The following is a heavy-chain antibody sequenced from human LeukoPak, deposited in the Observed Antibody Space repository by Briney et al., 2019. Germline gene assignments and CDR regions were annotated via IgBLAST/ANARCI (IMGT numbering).Heavy chain of an antibody. CDR2: INPNSGGT. Sequence: ASVKVSCKASGYTFTSYGISWVRQAPGQGLEWMGWINPNSGGTNYAQRFQGRVTMTRDTSISTAYMELSSLRSDDTAVYYCARGYVVFSSPYRFELWGQGTLVTVFS. D-gene: IGHD6-19*01. CDR1: GYTFTSYG. V-gene: IGHV1-2*02. J-gene: IGHJ5*02. CDR3: ARGYVVFSSPYRFEL.